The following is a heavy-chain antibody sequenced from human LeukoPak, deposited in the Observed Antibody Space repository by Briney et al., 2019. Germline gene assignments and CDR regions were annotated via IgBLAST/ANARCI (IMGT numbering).Heavy chain of an antibody. CDR2: IYTSGST. J-gene: IGHJ4*02. Sequence: TSQTLSLTCTVPGGSISSGSYYWSWIRQPAGKGLEWIGRIYTSGSTNYNPSLKSRVTISVDTSKNQFSLKLSSVTAADTAVYYCARTGVVKYYYDSSGYYYEVWGQGTLVTVSS. CDR1: GGSISSGSYY. V-gene: IGHV4-61*02. CDR3: ARTGVVKYYYDSSGYYYEV. D-gene: IGHD3-22*01.